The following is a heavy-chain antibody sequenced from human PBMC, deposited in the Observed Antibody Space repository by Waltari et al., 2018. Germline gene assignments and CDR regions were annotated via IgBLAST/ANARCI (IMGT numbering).Heavy chain of an antibody. Sequence: EVQLLESGGGLVQPGGSLRLSCAASGFTFSSYAMSWVRQAPGKGLEWVSVIYSGGSTYYADSVKGRFTISRDNSKNTLYLQMNSLRAEDTAVHYCAKGGGSYAFDYWGQGTLVTVSS. CDR1: GFTFSSYA. CDR2: IYSGGST. D-gene: IGHD1-26*01. CDR3: AKGGGSYAFDY. J-gene: IGHJ4*02. V-gene: IGHV3-23*03.